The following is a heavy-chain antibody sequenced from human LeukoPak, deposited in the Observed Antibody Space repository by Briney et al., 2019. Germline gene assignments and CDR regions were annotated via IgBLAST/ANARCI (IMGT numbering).Heavy chain of an antibody. V-gene: IGHV4-31*03. Sequence: SETLSLTCTVSGGSITSGDYYWNWIRQLPGRGLEWIGSIYYTGSTSYNPSLKSRVTMSVATSKNQFSLKLNSVTAADTAVYYCARYDSSTFGYYYAVDVWGQGTTVTVSS. J-gene: IGHJ6*02. D-gene: IGHD3-22*01. CDR2: IYYTGST. CDR3: ARYDSSTFGYYYAVDV. CDR1: GGSITSGDYY.